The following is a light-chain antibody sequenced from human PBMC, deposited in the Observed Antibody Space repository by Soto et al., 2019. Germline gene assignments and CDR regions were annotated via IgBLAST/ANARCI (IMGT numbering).Light chain of an antibody. V-gene: IGKV3-11*01. Sequence: EIVLTQSPAALSLSPGERAILSCRASQSVSRYLACYQQKPGQAPRLLIYGASNRATGIPARVRGSGSGTDFTLTISSLESEDFAVYYCQQRRNWPRTFGQRTKLQIK. CDR1: QSVSRY. CDR2: GAS. J-gene: IGKJ2*01. CDR3: QQRRNWPRT.